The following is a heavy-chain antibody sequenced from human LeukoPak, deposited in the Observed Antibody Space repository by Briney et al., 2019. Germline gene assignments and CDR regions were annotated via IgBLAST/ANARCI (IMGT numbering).Heavy chain of an antibody. CDR2: INPNSAGT. J-gene: IGHJ5*02. Sequence: ASVKVSCKASGYTFTGYYMHWVRQAPGQGLEWMGWINPNSAGTNYAQKFQGRVTMTRDTSISTAYMELSRLRSDDTAVDYCARDVRFERRSFAPGGKGTRVTVS. CDR3: ARDVRFERRSFAP. D-gene: IGHD3-16*01. CDR1: GYTFTGYY. V-gene: IGHV1-2*02.